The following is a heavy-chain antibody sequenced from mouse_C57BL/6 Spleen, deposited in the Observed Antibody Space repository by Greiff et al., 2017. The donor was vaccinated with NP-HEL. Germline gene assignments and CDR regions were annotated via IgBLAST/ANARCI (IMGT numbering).Heavy chain of an antibody. V-gene: IGHV3-6*01. CDR3: ASHYDYEYYYAMDY. CDR2: ISYDGSN. J-gene: IGHJ4*01. Sequence: EVKLVESGPGLVKPSQSLSLTCSVIGYSITSGYYWNWIRQFPGNKLEWMGYISYDGSNNYNPSLKNRISITRDTSKNQFFLKLNSVTTEDTATYYCASHYDYEYYYAMDYWGQGTSVTVSS. CDR1: GYSITSGYY. D-gene: IGHD2-4*01.